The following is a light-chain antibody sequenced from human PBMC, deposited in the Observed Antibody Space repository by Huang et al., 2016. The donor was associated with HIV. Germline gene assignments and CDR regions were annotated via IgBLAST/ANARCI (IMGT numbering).Light chain of an antibody. CDR1: QSLLYNSNNKNY. J-gene: IGKJ2*01. CDR2: WAS. CDR3: QQHYSSPPT. Sequence: DIVMTQSPDSLAVSLGERATINCKSSQSLLYNSNNKNYLAWYQQKPGQPPNLLIYWASSRKSVVPDRFSGSGSETDFTLTISSLQAEAVAVYYCQQHYSSPPTFGQGTKLEIK. V-gene: IGKV4-1*01.